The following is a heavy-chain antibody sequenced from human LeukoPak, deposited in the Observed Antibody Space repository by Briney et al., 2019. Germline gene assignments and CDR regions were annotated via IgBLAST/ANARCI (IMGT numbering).Heavy chain of an antibody. CDR3: AKVGIEWLVPDY. V-gene: IGHV3-23*01. CDR1: GFTFSSYA. CDR2: ISGSGGST. J-gene: IGHJ4*02. Sequence: TGGSLRLSCAASGFTFSSYAMSWVRQAPGKGLEWVPGISGSGGSTYYPDSVKGRFTISRDNSKNTLYLQMNSLRAEDTAVYYCAKVGIEWLVPDYWGQGTLVTVSS. D-gene: IGHD6-19*01.